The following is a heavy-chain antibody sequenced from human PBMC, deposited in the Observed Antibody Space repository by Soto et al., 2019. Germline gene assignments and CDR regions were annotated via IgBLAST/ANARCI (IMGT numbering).Heavy chain of an antibody. Sequence: GWSLGLGCAACGVSFWGSAVHGVRQASGKGLEWVGRIRSRANSYATSYAASVKGRFTISRDDSKNTAYLQMNSLKAEDTAVYYCTRRDHDFLTGPPSFAPWGQGTLVTVSS. CDR2: IRSRANSYAT. CDR1: GVSFWGSA. V-gene: IGHV3-73*01. D-gene: IGHD3-9*01. J-gene: IGHJ5*02. CDR3: TRRDHDFLTGPPSFAP.